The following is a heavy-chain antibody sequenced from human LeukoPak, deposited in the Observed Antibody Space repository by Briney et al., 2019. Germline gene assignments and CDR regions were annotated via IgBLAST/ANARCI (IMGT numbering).Heavy chain of an antibody. Sequence: PGGSLRLSCAASGFTFYIYAIHWVRQAPGKGLQWVAVIGDDGSHKDYVDSVKGRFTISRDNSKNTLYLQMNSLRAEDTAVYYCARDTTGNYDYWGQGTLVTVSS. V-gene: IGHV3-30-3*01. CDR1: GFTFYIYA. D-gene: IGHD1-1*01. J-gene: IGHJ4*02. CDR2: IGDDGSHK. CDR3: ARDTTGNYDY.